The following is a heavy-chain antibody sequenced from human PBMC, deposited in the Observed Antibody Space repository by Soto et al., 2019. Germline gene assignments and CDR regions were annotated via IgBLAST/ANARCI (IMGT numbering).Heavy chain of an antibody. Sequence: ASVKVSCKASGYTFASHYMHWVRQAPGQGLEWVGIINPSGGSTTFAQKFQGRVTMTRDTSTSTVYMELSSLRSEDTAVYYCARDKVAGTYYFDYWGQGTLVTVSS. CDR2: INPSGGST. J-gene: IGHJ4*02. CDR3: ARDKVAGTYYFDY. D-gene: IGHD2-15*01. CDR1: GYTFASHY. V-gene: IGHV1-46*01.